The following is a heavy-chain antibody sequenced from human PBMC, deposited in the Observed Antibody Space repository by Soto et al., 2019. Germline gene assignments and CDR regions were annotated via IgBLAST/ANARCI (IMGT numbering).Heavy chain of an antibody. J-gene: IGHJ4*02. CDR1: GYSFTSYW. CDR2: IYPGDSDT. Sequence: VQLVQSGAEVKKPGESLKISCKGSGYSFTSYWIGWVRQMPGKGLEWMGIIYPGDSDTRYSPSFQGQVTISADKSISTAYLQWSSLKASDTATYYRAISPYYDFWSGYCSQFDYWGQGTLVTVSS. D-gene: IGHD3-3*01. CDR3: AISPYYDFWSGYCSQFDY. V-gene: IGHV5-51*01.